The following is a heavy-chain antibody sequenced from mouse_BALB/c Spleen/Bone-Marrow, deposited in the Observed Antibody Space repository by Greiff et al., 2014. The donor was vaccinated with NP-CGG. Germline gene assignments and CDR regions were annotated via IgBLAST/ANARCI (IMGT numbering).Heavy chain of an antibody. CDR1: GYTFTSYY. CDR3: ARGGGNYPYAMDY. V-gene: IGHV1S56*01. J-gene: IGHJ4*01. D-gene: IGHD2-1*01. CDR2: IYPGNVNT. Sequence: QVQLQQSGPELVKPGTSVRISCKASGYTFTSYYIHWVKQRPGQGLEWIGWIYPGNVNTKYNERFKGKATLTTDKSSTAYMQLSSLTSEDSAVYFCARGGGNYPYAMDYWGQGASVTVSS.